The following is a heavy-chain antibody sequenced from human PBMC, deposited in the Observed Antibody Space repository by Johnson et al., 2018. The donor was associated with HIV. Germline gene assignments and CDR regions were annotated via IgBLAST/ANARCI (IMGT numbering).Heavy chain of an antibody. CDR2: IRYDGSNK. J-gene: IGHJ3*02. V-gene: IGHV3-30*02. D-gene: IGHD3-3*01. CDR3: ATYNFWSSYAFDI. CDR1: GFTFSSYG. Sequence: VQLVESGGGVVQPGGSLRLSCAASGFTFSSYGMHWVRQAPGKGLEWVAFIRYDGSNKYYADSVKGRFTISRDNSKNTLYLQMDRLTAEDTAVYYCATYNFWSSYAFDIWGQGTTVTVSS.